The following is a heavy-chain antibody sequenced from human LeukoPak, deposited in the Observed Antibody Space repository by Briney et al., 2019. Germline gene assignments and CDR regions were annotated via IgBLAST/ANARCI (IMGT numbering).Heavy chain of an antibody. CDR2: ISTYNGNT. V-gene: IGHV1-18*01. CDR3: ARELEQRGFDP. CDR1: GYTFTSYG. Sequence: ASVKVSCKASGYTFTSYGISWVRQAPGQGLEWMGWISTYNGNTKYAQKLQGRVTMTTDTSTSTAYMELRSLKSDDTAVYYCARELEQRGFDPWGQGTLVTVSS. J-gene: IGHJ5*02. D-gene: IGHD6-25*01.